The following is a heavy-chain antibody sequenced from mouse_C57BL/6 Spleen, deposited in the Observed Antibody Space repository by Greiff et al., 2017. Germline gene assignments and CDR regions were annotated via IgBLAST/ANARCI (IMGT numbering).Heavy chain of an antibody. J-gene: IGHJ1*03. V-gene: IGHV1-77*01. CDR2: IGPGSGST. D-gene: IGHD2-5*01. CDR3: ASAGDCSNCGWYFDD. CDR1: GYTFTDYS. Sequence: VKLVESGAELVKPGASVKISCKASGYTFTDYSINWVKQRPGQGLEWIGKIGPGSGSTYYNEKFKGKATLTADKSSSTAYMQLSRLTSEDSAVYFGASAGDCSNCGWYFDDWGKGTTVTVSS.